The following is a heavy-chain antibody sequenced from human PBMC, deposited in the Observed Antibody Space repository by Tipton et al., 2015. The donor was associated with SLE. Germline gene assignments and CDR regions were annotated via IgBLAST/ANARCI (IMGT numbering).Heavy chain of an antibody. CDR3: ARVARSGWDYYYYMDV. V-gene: IGHV4-38-2*02. D-gene: IGHD6-19*01. CDR1: GYSISSGYY. CDR2: IYYSGST. Sequence: TLSLTCTVSGYSISSGYYWGWIRQPPGKGLEWIGNIYYSGSTCYNPSLKSRVTISVDTSKNQFSLRLTSVIAADTAVFYCARVARSGWDYYYYMDVWGKGTTVTVSS. J-gene: IGHJ6*03.